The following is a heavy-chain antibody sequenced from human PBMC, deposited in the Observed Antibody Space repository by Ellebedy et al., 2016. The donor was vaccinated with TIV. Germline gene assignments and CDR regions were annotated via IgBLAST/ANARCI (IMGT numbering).Heavy chain of an antibody. Sequence: MPSETLSLTCTVSGGSISNSDYYWNWIRQPPGKGLEWIGSIYYSGSAYYNPSLKSRVTVSVDTSKNQFSLNLSSVTAADTAVYYCVRDLTNYGSSSYWGQGTLVTVSS. CDR1: GGSISNSDYY. CDR2: IYYSGSA. V-gene: IGHV4-39*07. D-gene: IGHD3-22*01. CDR3: VRDLTNYGSSSY. J-gene: IGHJ4*02.